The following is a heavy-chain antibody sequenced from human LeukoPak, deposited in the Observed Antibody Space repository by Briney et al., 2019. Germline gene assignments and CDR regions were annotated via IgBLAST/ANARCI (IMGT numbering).Heavy chain of an antibody. V-gene: IGHV4-59*01. Sequence: SETLSLTCTVSGGSISSYYWSWIRQPPGKGLEWIGYIYYSGSTNYNPSLKSRVTISVDTSKNQFPLKLSSVTAADTAVYYCARGETTVTTYDWFDPWGQGTLVTVSS. CDR2: IYYSGST. CDR1: GGSISSYY. D-gene: IGHD4-17*01. CDR3: ARGETTVTTYDWFDP. J-gene: IGHJ5*02.